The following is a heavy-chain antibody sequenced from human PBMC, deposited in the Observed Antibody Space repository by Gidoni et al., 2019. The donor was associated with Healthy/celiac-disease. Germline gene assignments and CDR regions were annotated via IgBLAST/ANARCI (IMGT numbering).Heavy chain of an antibody. Sequence: EVQLVESGGGLVKPGGSLRLSCAASGFPFSSYSMNWVRQAPGKGLEWVSSISSSSSYIYYADSVKGRFTISRDNAKNSLYLQMNSLRAEDTAVYYCARDRFPYSSSWFDYWGQGTLVTVSS. V-gene: IGHV3-21*01. J-gene: IGHJ4*02. CDR1: GFPFSSYS. D-gene: IGHD6-13*01. CDR2: ISSSSSYI. CDR3: ARDRFPYSSSWFDY.